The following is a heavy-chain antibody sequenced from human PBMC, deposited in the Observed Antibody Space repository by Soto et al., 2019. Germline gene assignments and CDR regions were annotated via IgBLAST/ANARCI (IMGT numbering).Heavy chain of an antibody. CDR2: ISAYNGNT. D-gene: IGHD3-9*01. J-gene: IGHJ5*02. Sequence: QVQLVQSGAEVKKPGASVKVSCKASGYTFTSYGISWVRQAPGQGLEWMGWISAYNGNTNYAQKLQGRVTMTTDTSTSTAYMELRSLRSDGTAVYYCAREGGTYYDILTGYYGWFDPWGQGTLVTVSS. CDR1: GYTFTSYG. CDR3: AREGGTYYDILTGYYGWFDP. V-gene: IGHV1-18*01.